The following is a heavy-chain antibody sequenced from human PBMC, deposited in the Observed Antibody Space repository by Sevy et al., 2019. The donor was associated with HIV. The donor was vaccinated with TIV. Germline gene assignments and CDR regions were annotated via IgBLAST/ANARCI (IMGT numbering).Heavy chain of an antibody. Sequence: GGSLRLSCAASGFTFSDSWMTWVRQGPGKGLEWVANINQAGSDKYYVDSMRGRFTISRENAKNSLYLQMNSLRVDDTALYYGAGSGFLSRYWGQGSLVTVSS. CDR1: GFTFSDSW. D-gene: IGHD2-15*01. CDR3: AGSGFLSRY. V-gene: IGHV3-7*01. CDR2: INQAGSDK. J-gene: IGHJ4*02.